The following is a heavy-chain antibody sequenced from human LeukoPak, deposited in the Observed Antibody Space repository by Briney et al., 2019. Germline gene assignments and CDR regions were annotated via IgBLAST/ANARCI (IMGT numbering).Heavy chain of an antibody. CDR3: AKDGDIVVVVAAYYFDY. J-gene: IGHJ4*02. CDR1: GFTFSSYS. D-gene: IGHD2-15*01. CDR2: ISSSSSYI. Sequence: GGSLRLSCAPYGFTFSSYSMNWVRQAPGKGLEWVSSISSSSSYIYYADSVKGRFTISRDNAKNSLYLQMNSLRAEDTAVYYCAKDGDIVVVVAAYYFDYWGQGTLVTVSS. V-gene: IGHV3-21*01.